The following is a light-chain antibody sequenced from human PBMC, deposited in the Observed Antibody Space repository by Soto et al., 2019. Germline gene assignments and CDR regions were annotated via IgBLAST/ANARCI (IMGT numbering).Light chain of an antibody. CDR2: DAS. V-gene: IGKV3-11*01. CDR1: PSVSNS. Sequence: ESVLTQSPATLSLSPGERATLSCRASPSVSNSLAWYQHKPGQAPRLLIYDASNRATGVPTRFSGSGSGTDFTLTISSLQPEDFATYYCQQSYSTPLTFGQGTKLEIK. J-gene: IGKJ2*01. CDR3: QQSYSTPLT.